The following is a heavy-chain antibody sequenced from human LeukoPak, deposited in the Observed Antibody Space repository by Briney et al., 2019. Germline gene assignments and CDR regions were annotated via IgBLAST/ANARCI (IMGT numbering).Heavy chain of an antibody. CDR3: EKHLHVWFGESIFDY. CDR1: GFTFSSYG. CDR2: IWYDGSNK. D-gene: IGHD3-10*01. V-gene: IGHV3-33*06. J-gene: IGHJ4*02. Sequence: GGSLRLSCAASGFTFSSYGMHWVRQAPGKGLEWVAVIWYDGSNKYYADSVKGRFTISRDNSENTLYLQMNSLRAEDTAVYYCEKHLHVWFGESIFDYWGQGTLVTVSS.